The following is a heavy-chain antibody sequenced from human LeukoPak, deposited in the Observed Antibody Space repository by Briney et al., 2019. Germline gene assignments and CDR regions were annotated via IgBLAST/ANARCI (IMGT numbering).Heavy chain of an antibody. D-gene: IGHD3-10*01. CDR1: GFSFSDDY. Sequence: GSLRLSCAASGFSFSDDYMSWIRQAPGKGLEWVSYVSGTSTYTSYADSVRGRFTISRDNAKNSLYLQMNSLRAEDTAVYYCAKDPGSHPPYYFDYWGQGTLVTVSS. CDR2: VSGTSTYT. V-gene: IGHV3-11*05. J-gene: IGHJ4*02. CDR3: AKDPGSHPPYYFDY.